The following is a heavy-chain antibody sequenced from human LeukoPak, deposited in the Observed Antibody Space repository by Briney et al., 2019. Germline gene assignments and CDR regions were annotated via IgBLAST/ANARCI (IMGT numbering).Heavy chain of an antibody. V-gene: IGHV3-21*01. Sequence: GGSLRLSCAASGFSFSTYSMIWVRQAPGKGLEWVSSISSSSDYIYYADSVKGRFTISRDNAKNSLYLQMNSLRAEDTAVYYCAKVGYYYDSSGYYGGGYFDYWGQGTLVTVSS. CDR2: ISSSSDYI. J-gene: IGHJ4*02. CDR1: GFSFSTYS. D-gene: IGHD3-22*01. CDR3: AKVGYYYDSSGYYGGGYFDY.